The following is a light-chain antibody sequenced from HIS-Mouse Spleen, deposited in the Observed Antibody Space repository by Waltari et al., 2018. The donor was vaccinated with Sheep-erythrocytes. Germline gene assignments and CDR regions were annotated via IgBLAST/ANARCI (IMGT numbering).Light chain of an antibody. Sequence: SYELTQPPSVSVSPGQTASITCSGDKLGDKYACWYQQKPGQSPVLVIYQFSKRPSGIPERFSGSNSGNPATLTISGTQAMDEADYYCQAWDSSTAVFGGGTKLTVL. CDR1: KLGDKY. J-gene: IGLJ2*01. CDR3: QAWDSSTAV. V-gene: IGLV3-1*01. CDR2: QFS.